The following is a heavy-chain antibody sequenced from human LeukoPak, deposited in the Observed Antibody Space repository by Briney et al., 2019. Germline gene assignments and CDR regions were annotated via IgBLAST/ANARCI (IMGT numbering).Heavy chain of an antibody. CDR3: ARDGYCSSTSCLGIYGMDV. CDR1: GFTFSSYA. Sequence: GRSLRLSCAASGFTFSSYAMHWVRQAPGKGLEWVAVISYDGSNKYYADSVKGRFTISRDNSKNTLYLQMNSLRAEDTAVYYCARDGYCSSTSCLGIYGMDVWGQGTTVTVSS. J-gene: IGHJ6*02. V-gene: IGHV3-30-3*01. D-gene: IGHD2-2*03. CDR2: ISYDGSNK.